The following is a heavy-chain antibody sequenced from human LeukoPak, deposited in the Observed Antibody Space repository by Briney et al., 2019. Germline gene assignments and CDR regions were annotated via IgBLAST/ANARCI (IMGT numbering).Heavy chain of an antibody. CDR1: GFTFSSYS. CDR3: AREEYYGDYPLGY. V-gene: IGHV3-21*01. J-gene: IGHJ4*02. Sequence: TVGSLRLSCAASGFTFSSYSMNWVRQAPGKGLEWVSSISSSSSYIYYADSVKGRFTISRDNAKNSLYLQMNSLRAEDTAVYYCAREEYYGDYPLGYGGQGPLVTVSS. CDR2: ISSSSSYI. D-gene: IGHD4-17*01.